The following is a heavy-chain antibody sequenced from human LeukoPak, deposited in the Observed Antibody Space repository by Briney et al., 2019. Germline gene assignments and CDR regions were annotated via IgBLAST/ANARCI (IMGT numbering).Heavy chain of an antibody. V-gene: IGHV3-30*18. CDR3: ANGAFSSPLDY. D-gene: IGHD2-2*01. J-gene: IGHJ4*02. CDR2: ISYDGSNK. Sequence: PGGSLRLSCAASGFTFSSYAMSWVRQAPGKGLEWVAVISYDGSNKYYADSVKGRFTISRDNSKNTLYLQMNSLRAEDTAVYYCANGAFSSPLDYWGQGTLVTVSS. CDR1: GFTFSSYA.